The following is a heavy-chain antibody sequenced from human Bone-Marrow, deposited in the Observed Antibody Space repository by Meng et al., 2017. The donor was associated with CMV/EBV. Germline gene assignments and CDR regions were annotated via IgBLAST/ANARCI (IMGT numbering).Heavy chain of an antibody. CDR2: IYSGGST. CDR1: GFTFSSYA. CDR3: GRETYYDFWSGYYS. Sequence: GGSLRLSSAASGFTFSSYAMGWVRRAPGKGLEWVSVIYSGGSTYYADSVKGRFTISRDNSKNTLSLQMNSLRAEDTAVYYCGRETYYDFWSGYYSWGQGTLVTVSS. V-gene: IGHV3-53*05. J-gene: IGHJ4*02. D-gene: IGHD3-3*01.